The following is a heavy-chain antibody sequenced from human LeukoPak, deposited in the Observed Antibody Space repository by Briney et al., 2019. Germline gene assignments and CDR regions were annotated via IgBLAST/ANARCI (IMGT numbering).Heavy chain of an antibody. J-gene: IGHJ4*02. V-gene: IGHV3-9*03. CDR1: GFTFDDYA. Sequence: TGGSLRLSCAASGFTFDDYAMHWVRHAPGKGLEWVSGISWNSGSIGYADSVKGRFTISRDNAKNSLYLQMNSLRAEDMALYYCAKEQDVGATGPFDYWGQGTLVTVSS. D-gene: IGHD1-26*01. CDR3: AKEQDVGATGPFDY. CDR2: ISWNSGSI.